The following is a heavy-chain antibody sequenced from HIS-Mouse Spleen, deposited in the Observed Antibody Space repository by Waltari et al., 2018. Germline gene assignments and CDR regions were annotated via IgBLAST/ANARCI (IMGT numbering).Heavy chain of an antibody. CDR1: GGPISSSSYY. Sequence: QLQLPESGPGLVKPSETLSLTCTVSGGPISSSSYYSGWIRQPPWKGLEWIGSIYYSGSTYYNPSLKSRVTISVDTSKNQFSLKLSSVTAADTAVYYCAREIPYSSSWYDWYFDLWGRGTLVTVSS. D-gene: IGHD6-13*01. CDR2: IYYSGST. J-gene: IGHJ2*01. V-gene: IGHV4-39*07. CDR3: AREIPYSSSWYDWYFDL.